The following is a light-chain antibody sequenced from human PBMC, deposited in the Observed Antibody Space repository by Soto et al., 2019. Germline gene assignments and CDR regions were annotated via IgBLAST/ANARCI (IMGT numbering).Light chain of an antibody. CDR2: GAS. CDR3: QQYGSSPPWT. J-gene: IGKJ1*01. Sequence: ETVLTQSPGTLSLSPGERATLSCRASQSVSSSYLAWYQQKPGQAPRLLIYGASSRATGIPDRFSGSGSGTDFTLTISRLEPEDFAVYYCQQYGSSPPWTFGQGPKVEIK. V-gene: IGKV3-20*01. CDR1: QSVSSSY.